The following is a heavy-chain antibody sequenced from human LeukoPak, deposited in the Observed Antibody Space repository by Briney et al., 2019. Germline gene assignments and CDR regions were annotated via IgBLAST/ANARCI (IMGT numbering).Heavy chain of an antibody. CDR3: ARNYPVAGRTPTHNWFDP. CDR1: GGTFSSYA. V-gene: IGHV1-69*06. J-gene: IGHJ5*02. Sequence: RASVKVSCKASGGTFSSYAISWVRQAPGQGLEWMGGIIPIFGTANYAQKFQGRVTITADKSTSTAYMELSSLRSEDTAVYYCARNYPVAGRTPTHNWFDPWGQGTLVTVSS. D-gene: IGHD6-19*01. CDR2: IIPIFGTA.